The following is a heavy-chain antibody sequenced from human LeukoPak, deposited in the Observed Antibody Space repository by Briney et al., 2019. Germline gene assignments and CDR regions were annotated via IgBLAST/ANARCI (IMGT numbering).Heavy chain of an antibody. CDR2: ISSSGGAI. CDR3: AKGSDGDPGWAVDY. D-gene: IGHD4-17*01. V-gene: IGHV3-11*01. J-gene: IGHJ4*02. CDR1: GYTVSSNY. Sequence: GGSLRLSCAASGYTVSSNYMSWVRQAPGKGLEWVSYISSSGGAIYYADSVKGRFTISRDNSKNTLYLQMNSLRAEDTAVYYCAKGSDGDPGWAVDYWGQGTLVTVSS.